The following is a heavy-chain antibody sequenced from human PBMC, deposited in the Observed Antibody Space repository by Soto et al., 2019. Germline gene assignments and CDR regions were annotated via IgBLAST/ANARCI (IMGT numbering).Heavy chain of an antibody. J-gene: IGHJ4*02. CDR1: GFRFSDSA. CDR2: ISTNGRST. CDR3: LRDIFGVVIFDS. D-gene: IGHD3-3*01. V-gene: IGHV3-64D*06. Sequence: GGSLRLSCSASGFRFSDSAMHWVRQAPGKRLEYVSAISTNGRSTHYADSVKGRFTISRDNSKNTVHLQMSSLRAEDTAVYYCLRDIFGVVIFDSWGQGTPVTVSS.